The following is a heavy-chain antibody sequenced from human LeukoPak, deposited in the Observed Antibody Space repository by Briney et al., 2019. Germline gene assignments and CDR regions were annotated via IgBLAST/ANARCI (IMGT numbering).Heavy chain of an antibody. CDR2: ISWNSGSI. J-gene: IGHJ5*02. V-gene: IGHV3-9*01. CDR1: GFTFDDYA. Sequence: PGGSLRLSCAASGFTFDDYAMHWVRQAPGKGLEWVSGISWNSGSIGYADSVKGRFTISRDNAKNSLYLQMNSLRAEDTAVYYCARDFVHYGDYRDWFDPWGQGTLVTVSS. CDR3: ARDFVHYGDYRDWFDP. D-gene: IGHD4-17*01.